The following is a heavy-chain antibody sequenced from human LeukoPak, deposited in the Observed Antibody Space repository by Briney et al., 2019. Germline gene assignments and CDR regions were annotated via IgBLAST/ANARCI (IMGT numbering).Heavy chain of an antibody. CDR2: INHSGST. CDR1: GGSLSGYY. Sequence: SETLSLTCSVYGGSLSGYYWSWIRQHPGEGLEWIGEINHSGSTNYNPSLKSRVTISVDTSKNQFSLKLSSVTAADTAVYYCARDGPERKVDYWGQGSLVTVSS. V-gene: IGHV4-34*01. J-gene: IGHJ4*02. CDR3: ARDGPERKVDY.